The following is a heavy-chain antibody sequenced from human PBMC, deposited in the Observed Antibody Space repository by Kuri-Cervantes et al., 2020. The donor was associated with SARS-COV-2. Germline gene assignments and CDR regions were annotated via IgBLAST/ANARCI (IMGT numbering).Heavy chain of an antibody. Sequence: ASVKVSCKASGYTFTSYGISWVRQAPGQGLEWMGWISAYNGNTNYAQKLQGRVTMTEDTSTDTAYMELSRLRSDDTAVYYCARALNDFWSGYYSSWYFDLWGRGTLVTVSS. J-gene: IGHJ2*01. D-gene: IGHD3-3*01. V-gene: IGHV1-18*01. CDR1: GYTFTSYG. CDR3: ARALNDFWSGYYSSWYFDL. CDR2: ISAYNGNT.